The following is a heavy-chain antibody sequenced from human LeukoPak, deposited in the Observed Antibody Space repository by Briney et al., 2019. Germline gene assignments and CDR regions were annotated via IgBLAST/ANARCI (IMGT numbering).Heavy chain of an antibody. J-gene: IGHJ4*02. CDR3: ASRNIAAWSDFDY. CDR1: GFTFSSNW. V-gene: IGHV3-74*01. D-gene: IGHD6-25*01. Sequence: GGSLRLPCAASGFTFSSNWLHWVRQAPGKGLVWVSRINSDGSSTKYADSVKGRFTISRDNAKNTLYLQMNSLRAEDTAVYYCASRNIAAWSDFDYWGQGTLVTVS. CDR2: INSDGSST.